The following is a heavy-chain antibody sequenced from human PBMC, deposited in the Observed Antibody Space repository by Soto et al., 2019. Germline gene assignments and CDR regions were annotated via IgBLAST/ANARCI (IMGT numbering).Heavy chain of an antibody. CDR3: AHKGPEDWPLDY. CDR1: GFSLSTSGVG. J-gene: IGHJ4*02. D-gene: IGHD3-9*01. V-gene: IGHV2-5*02. Sequence: QITLKESGPTLVRPTQTLTLTCAFSGFSLSTSGVGVGWIRQPPGKALEWLAVIYWDDSKHYTPSLRSRLTIPKATSKNQVVLTMTNMDPMDTGTYYCAHKGPEDWPLDYWGQGTLVTVSS. CDR2: IYWDDSK.